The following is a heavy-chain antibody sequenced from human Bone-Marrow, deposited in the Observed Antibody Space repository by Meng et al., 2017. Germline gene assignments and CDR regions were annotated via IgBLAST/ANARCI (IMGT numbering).Heavy chain of an antibody. D-gene: IGHD3-16*02. CDR1: GYTFSDYY. CDR2: INPNSGAT. V-gene: IGHV1-2*02. J-gene: IGHJ3*02. Sequence: ASVKVSCKASGYTFSDYYMDWVRQAPGQGLEWMGWINPNSGATNYAQKFQGRVTLTRDKSITTVYMDVTSLRSDDTAVYYCARERYDYVWGSYRYDAFDIWGQGTMVTVAS. CDR3: ARERYDYVWGSYRYDAFDI.